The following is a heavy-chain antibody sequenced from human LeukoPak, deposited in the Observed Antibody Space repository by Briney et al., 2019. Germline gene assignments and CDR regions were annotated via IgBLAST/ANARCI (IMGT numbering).Heavy chain of an antibody. CDR2: MNPNSGGT. CDR1: GYTFTSYD. Sequence: ASVKVSCKASGYTFTSYDINWVRQATGQGLEWMGWMNPNSGGTNYAQKFQGRVTMTRDTSISTAYMELSSLRSDDRAVYYCASGKVRSTKFVFYYWGQGTLVTASS. CDR3: ASGKVRSTKFVFYY. V-gene: IGHV1-2*02. J-gene: IGHJ4*02. D-gene: IGHD1-26*01.